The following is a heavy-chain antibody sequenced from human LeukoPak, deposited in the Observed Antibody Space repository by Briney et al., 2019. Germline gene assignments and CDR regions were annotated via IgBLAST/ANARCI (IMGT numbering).Heavy chain of an antibody. CDR3: AKEAHYYFSRGLDY. V-gene: IGHV3-33*06. D-gene: IGHD3-3*01. J-gene: IGHJ4*02. Sequence: PGRSLRLSCAASGFTFSSYGMHWVRQAPGKGLEWVAVIWYDGSNKYYADSVKGRFTISRDNSKNTLYLQMNSLRAEDTAVCYCAKEAHYYFSRGLDYWGQGTLVTVSS. CDR1: GFTFSSYG. CDR2: IWYDGSNK.